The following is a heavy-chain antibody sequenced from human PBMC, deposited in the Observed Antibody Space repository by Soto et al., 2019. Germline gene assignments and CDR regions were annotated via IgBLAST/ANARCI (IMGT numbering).Heavy chain of an antibody. V-gene: IGHV5-51*01. CDR2: IFPGDSDT. CDR3: ARGGIIGTPPDY. Sequence: EXLKISCQCSGYXFGAYLLVWVRHMPGKGLEFIGIIFPGDSDTRYRPYFQDQVTISVDTSINTAYLQLSSIKASDKAIYFCARGGIIGTPPDYWGQGTQGTVSS. D-gene: IGHD1-7*01. CDR1: GYXFGAYL. J-gene: IGHJ4*02.